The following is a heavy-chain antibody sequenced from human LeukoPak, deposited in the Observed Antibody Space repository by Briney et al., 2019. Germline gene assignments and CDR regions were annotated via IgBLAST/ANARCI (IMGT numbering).Heavy chain of an antibody. J-gene: IGHJ6*02. V-gene: IGHV1-8*01. D-gene: IGHD3-3*01. Sequence: ASVKVSFKASGYTFTSYDINWVRQATGQGLEWMGWMNPNSGNTGYAQKFQGRVTMTRNTSISTAYMELSSLRSEDTAVYYCARGGITTFGVVIIGYYYYGMDVWGQGTTVTVSS. CDR2: MNPNSGNT. CDR3: ARGGITTFGVVIIGYYYYGMDV. CDR1: GYTFTSYD.